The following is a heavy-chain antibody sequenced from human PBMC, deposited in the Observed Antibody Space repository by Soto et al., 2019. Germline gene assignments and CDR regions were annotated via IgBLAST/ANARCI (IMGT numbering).Heavy chain of an antibody. J-gene: IGHJ3*02. CDR3: ARAHGDYGGAGAFDI. D-gene: IGHD4-17*01. CDR1: GYTFTSYG. CDR2: ISAYNGNT. V-gene: IGHV1-18*01. Sequence: QVQLVQSGAEVKKPGASVKVSCKASGYTFTSYGISWVRQAPGQGLEWMGWISAYNGNTNYAQKLQGRVTMTTDTSTSTDYMELRSLRSDDTAVYYCARAHGDYGGAGAFDIWGQGTMVTVSS.